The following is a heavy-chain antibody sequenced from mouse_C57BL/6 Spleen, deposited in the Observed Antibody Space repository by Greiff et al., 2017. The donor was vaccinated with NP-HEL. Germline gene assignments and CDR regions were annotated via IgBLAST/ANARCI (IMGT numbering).Heavy chain of an antibody. CDR3: ARGEPGYAMDY. V-gene: IGHV5-16*01. J-gene: IGHJ4*01. CDR2: INYDGSST. CDR1: GFTFSDYY. Sequence: EVMLVESEGGLVQPGSSMKLSCTASGFTFSDYYMAWVRQVPEKGLEWVANINYDGSSTYYLDSLKSRFIISRDNAKNILYLQMSSLKSEDTATYYCARGEPGYAMDYWGQGTSVTVSS.